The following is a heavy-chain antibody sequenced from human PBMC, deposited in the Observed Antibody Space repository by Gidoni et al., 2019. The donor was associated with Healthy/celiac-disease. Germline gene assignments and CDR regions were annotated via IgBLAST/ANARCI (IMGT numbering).Heavy chain of an antibody. V-gene: IGHV3-23*01. J-gene: IGHJ4*02. CDR1: GFTFSSYA. CDR3: APTLLEYSSSSPFDY. Sequence: EVQLLESGGGLVQPGGSLRLSCAASGFTFSSYAMSWVRQAPGKGLEWVSAISGSGGSTYYADSVKGRFTISRDNSKNTLYLQMNSLRAEDTAVYYCAPTLLEYSSSSPFDYWGQGTLVTVSS. D-gene: IGHD6-6*01. CDR2: ISGSGGST.